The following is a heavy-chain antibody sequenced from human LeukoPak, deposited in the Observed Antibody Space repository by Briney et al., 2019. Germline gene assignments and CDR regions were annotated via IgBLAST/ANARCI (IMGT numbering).Heavy chain of an antibody. CDR3: ARGSYDILTGYYTFDY. Sequence: ASVTVSFKASGYTFTSYDINWVRQATGQGLEWMGWMNPNSGNTGYAQKFQGRVTMTRNTSISTAYMELSSLRSEDTAVYYCARGSYDILTGYYTFDYWGQGTLVTVSS. D-gene: IGHD3-9*01. V-gene: IGHV1-8*01. J-gene: IGHJ4*02. CDR1: GYTFTSYD. CDR2: MNPNSGNT.